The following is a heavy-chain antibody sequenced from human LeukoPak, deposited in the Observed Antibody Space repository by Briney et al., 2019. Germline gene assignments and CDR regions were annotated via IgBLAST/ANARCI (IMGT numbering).Heavy chain of an antibody. D-gene: IGHD6-6*01. CDR1: GYTFTSYD. V-gene: IGHV1-8*01. J-gene: IGHJ4*02. CDR3: ARGEYSSSSGVY. Sequence: ASVKVSCKASGYTFTSYDINWVRQATGQGLEWMGWMNPNSGNTGYAQKFQGRVTMTRNTSISTAYMELSSLRSEDAAVYYCARGEYSSSSGVYWGQGTLVTVSS. CDR2: MNPNSGNT.